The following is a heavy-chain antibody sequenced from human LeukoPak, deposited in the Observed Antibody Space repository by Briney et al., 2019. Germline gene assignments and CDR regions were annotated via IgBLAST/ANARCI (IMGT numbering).Heavy chain of an antibody. CDR1: GFTFSTYN. CDR2: ISPSGDIK. V-gene: IGHV3-23*01. D-gene: IGHD1-7*01. J-gene: IGHJ5*02. Sequence: GGSLRLSCAASGFTFSTYNMNWVRHAPGKGLEWVSGISPSGDIKYYVDSVKGRFTISRDNSKNTLYLQMNSLRAEDTAVYYCAKDTNWNYDWFDPWGQGTLVTVSS. CDR3: AKDTNWNYDWFDP.